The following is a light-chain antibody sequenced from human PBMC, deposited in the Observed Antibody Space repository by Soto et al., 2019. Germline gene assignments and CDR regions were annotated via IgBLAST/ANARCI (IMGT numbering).Light chain of an antibody. CDR1: QSIRTN. J-gene: IGKJ4*01. CDR3: QQYNDWPPLT. V-gene: IGKV3-15*01. Sequence: EIMMTQSPATVSVSPGERATLSCSASQSIRTNVAWYQQKPGKALRLLIYDASTRATGLSSRFSGSGSGTEFTLPISSLQSEDVAIYYCQQYNDWPPLTFGGGTRLEI. CDR2: DAS.